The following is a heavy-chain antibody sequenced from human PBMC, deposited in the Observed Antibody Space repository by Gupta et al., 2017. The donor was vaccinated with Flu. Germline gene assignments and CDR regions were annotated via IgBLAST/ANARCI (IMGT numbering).Heavy chain of an antibody. D-gene: IGHD6-13*01. Sequence: VRQAPGKGLGGVANINQDGNGNHYVESVKGRFTVSRDNVENSLYLEMNSRRAEDTAVYYFARWQYSSSWYFDYWGQGTLGTGS. J-gene: IGHJ4*02. CDR3: ARWQYSSSWYFDY. CDR2: INQDGNGN. V-gene: IGHV3-7*01.